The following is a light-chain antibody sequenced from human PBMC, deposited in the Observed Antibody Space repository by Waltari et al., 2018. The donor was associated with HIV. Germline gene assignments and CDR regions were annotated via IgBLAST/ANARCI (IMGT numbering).Light chain of an antibody. CDR1: RLGQKY. J-gene: IGLJ1*01. CDR2: QET. Sequence: SYDLTQPPSVSVSPGQTASISCFGHRLGQKYTCWYQQKPGQPPVVIIYQETKRPSGIPERFSGSNSGSTATLTITGTQAVDEADYYCQTWDSNTAVFGTGTKVTV. CDR3: QTWDSNTAV. V-gene: IGLV3-1*01.